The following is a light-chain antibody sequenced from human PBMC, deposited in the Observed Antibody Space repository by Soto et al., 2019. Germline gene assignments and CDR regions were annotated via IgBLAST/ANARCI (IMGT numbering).Light chain of an antibody. CDR3: QQYGSSPRLT. CDR2: DAS. CDR1: QSVSSN. Sequence: EIVMTQSPATLSVSPGERATLSCRASQSVSSNLAWYQQKPGQAPRLLIYDASSRATGIPDRFSGSGSGTDFTLTISRLEPEDFAVYYCQQYGSSPRLTFGGGTKVDIK. V-gene: IGKV3-20*01. J-gene: IGKJ4*01.